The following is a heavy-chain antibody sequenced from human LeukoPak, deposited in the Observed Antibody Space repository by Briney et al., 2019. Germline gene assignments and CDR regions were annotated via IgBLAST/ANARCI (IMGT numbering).Heavy chain of an antibody. Sequence: SETLSLTCIVSGGSMTSGTFSWSWIRQPAGKGLQWIGRAHTSGSTNYNPSLQSRVTISVDTSENLFSLELSSVTAADTAVYYRARDTLTAPFYYSYMDVWGKGTTVTVSS. CDR3: ARDTLTAPFYYSYMDV. CDR2: AHTSGST. CDR1: GGSMTSGTFS. J-gene: IGHJ6*03. D-gene: IGHD1-14*01. V-gene: IGHV4-61*02.